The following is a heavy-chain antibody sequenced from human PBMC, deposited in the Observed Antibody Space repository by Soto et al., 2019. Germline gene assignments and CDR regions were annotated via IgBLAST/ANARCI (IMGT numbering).Heavy chain of an antibody. V-gene: IGHV3-15*07. J-gene: IGHJ4*02. D-gene: IGHD3-3*01. CDR1: GFTFSNAW. Sequence: EVQLVESGGGLVKPGGSLRLSCAASGFTFSNAWMNWVRQAPGKGLEWVGRIKSKTDGGTTDYAAPVKGRFTISRDDSKNTRYLQMNSQKTGDTAVYYCTLTPTYYDFWSGYYLADYWGQGTLVTVSS. CDR3: TLTPTYYDFWSGYYLADY. CDR2: IKSKTDGGTT.